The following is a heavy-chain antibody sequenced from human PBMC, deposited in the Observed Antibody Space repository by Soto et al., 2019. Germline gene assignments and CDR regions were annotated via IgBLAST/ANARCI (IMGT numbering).Heavy chain of an antibody. CDR1: GGSISSYY. J-gene: IGHJ5*02. CDR2: IYYSGST. Sequence: SETLSLTCTVSGGSISSYYWSWIRQPPGKGLEWIGYIYYSGSTNYNPSLKSRVTISVDTSKNQFSLKLSSVTAADTAVYYCARTIMVAGDNWFDPWGQGTLVTVS. D-gene: IGHD2-15*01. CDR3: ARTIMVAGDNWFDP. V-gene: IGHV4-59*01.